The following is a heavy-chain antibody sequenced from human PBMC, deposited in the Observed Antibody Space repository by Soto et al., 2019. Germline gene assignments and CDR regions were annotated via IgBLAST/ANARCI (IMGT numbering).Heavy chain of an antibody. CDR1: GGSISSGGYS. Sequence: SETLSLTCAVSGGSISSGGYSWSWIRQPPGKGLEWIGYMYHSGSTYYNPSLKSRVTISIDRSKNQFSLKLSSVTAADTAVYYCARVPYCGGDCYPYYFDDPGQATLVTVSS. J-gene: IGHJ4*02. CDR2: MYHSGST. V-gene: IGHV4-30-2*01. CDR3: ARVPYCGGDCYPYYFDD. D-gene: IGHD2-21*02.